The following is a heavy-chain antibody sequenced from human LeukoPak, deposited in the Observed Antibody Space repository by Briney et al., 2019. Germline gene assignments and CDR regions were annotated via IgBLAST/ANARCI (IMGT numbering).Heavy chain of an antibody. CDR1: GFTFSDYY. Sequence: PGGSLRLSCAASGFTFSDYYMSWIRQPPGKGLEWIGEINHSGSTNYNPSLKSRVTISVDTSKNQFSLKLGSVTAADTAVYYCARGRGRVYCSSTSCYARDYYYYMDVWGKGTTVTVSS. CDR3: ARGRGRVYCSSTSCYARDYYYYMDV. CDR2: INHSGST. V-gene: IGHV4-34*01. J-gene: IGHJ6*03. D-gene: IGHD2-2*01.